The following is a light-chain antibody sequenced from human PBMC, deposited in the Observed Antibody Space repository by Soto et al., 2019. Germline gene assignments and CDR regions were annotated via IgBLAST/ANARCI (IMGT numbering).Light chain of an antibody. CDR2: GAS. CDR3: QQYNNWPPIYT. Sequence: EIVMTQSPATLSVSPGERTTLSCRASQSVRSNLAWYQQKPGQAPRLLIYGASTRANGIPARFSGSGSGTEFTLTISSLQSEDFAVYYCQQYNNWPPIYTFGQGTRLEIK. CDR1: QSVRSN. V-gene: IGKV3-15*01. J-gene: IGKJ5*01.